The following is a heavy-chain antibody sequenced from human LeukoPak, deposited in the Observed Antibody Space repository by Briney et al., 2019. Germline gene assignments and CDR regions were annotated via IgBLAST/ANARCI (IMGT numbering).Heavy chain of an antibody. Sequence: PSETLSLTCAVYGASYNAYYWSWIRQPPGKGLEWIGDIDHRGTATYNPSLKSRLTISADASKNQLSLKLNSVTDADTAVYYCAVGITILGVAASFDSWGQGNLVIVSS. D-gene: IGHD3-3*01. CDR2: IDHRGTA. CDR3: AVGITILGVAASFDS. V-gene: IGHV4-34*01. J-gene: IGHJ4*02. CDR1: GASYNAYY.